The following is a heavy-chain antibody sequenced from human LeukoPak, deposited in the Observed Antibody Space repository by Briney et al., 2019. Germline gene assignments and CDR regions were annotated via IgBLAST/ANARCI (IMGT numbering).Heavy chain of an antibody. D-gene: IGHD6-13*01. CDR3: ARVFGLAAARDYYYYYMDV. J-gene: IGHJ6*03. V-gene: IGHV1-18*01. CDR1: GYTFTSYG. CDR2: ISAYNGNT. Sequence: GASVKVSCKASGYTFTSYGISWVRQAPGQGLEWMGWISAYNGNTNYAQKLQGRVTMTTDTSTSTAYMELRSLRSDDTAVYYCARVFGLAAARDYYYYYMDVWGKGTTVTVSS.